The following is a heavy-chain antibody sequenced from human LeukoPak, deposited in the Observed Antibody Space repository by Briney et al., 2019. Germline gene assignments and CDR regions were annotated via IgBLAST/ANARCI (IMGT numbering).Heavy chain of an antibody. CDR1: GGSISSYY. J-gene: IGHJ3*02. Sequence: SETLSLTCTVSGGSISSYYWSWIRRPPGKGLEWIGYIYYSGSTNYNPSLKSRVTISVDTSKNQFSLKLSSVTAADTAVYYCARDGNSGKAFDIWGQGTMVTVSS. CDR3: ARDGNSGKAFDI. V-gene: IGHV4-59*01. CDR2: IYYSGST. D-gene: IGHD5-18*01.